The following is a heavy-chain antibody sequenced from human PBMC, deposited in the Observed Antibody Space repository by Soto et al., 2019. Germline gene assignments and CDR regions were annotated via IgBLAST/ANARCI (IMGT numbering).Heavy chain of an antibody. CDR3: ARVAYRAVARDYYYGMDV. J-gene: IGHJ6*02. CDR2: TYYRSKWYN. Sequence: PSQTLSLTCAISGDSVSSNSAAWNWIRQSPSRGLEWLGRTYYRSKWYNDYAVSVKSRITINPDTSKNQFSLQLNSVTPEDTAVYYFARVAYRAVARDYYYGMDVWGQGTTITVSS. D-gene: IGHD6-19*01. CDR1: GDSVSSNSAA. V-gene: IGHV6-1*01.